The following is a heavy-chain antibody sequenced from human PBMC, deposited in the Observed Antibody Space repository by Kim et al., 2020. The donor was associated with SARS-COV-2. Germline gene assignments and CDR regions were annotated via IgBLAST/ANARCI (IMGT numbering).Heavy chain of an antibody. CDR1: GGTFSSYA. D-gene: IGHD3-16*02. Sequence: SVKVSCKASGGTFSSYAIRWVRQAPGQGLEWMGGIIPIFGTANYAQKFQGRVTITADKSTSTAYMELSSLRSEDTAVYYCASHMITFGGVIVNDRIFDYWGQGTLVTVSS. V-gene: IGHV1-69*06. J-gene: IGHJ4*02. CDR2: IIPIFGTA. CDR3: ASHMITFGGVIVNDRIFDY.